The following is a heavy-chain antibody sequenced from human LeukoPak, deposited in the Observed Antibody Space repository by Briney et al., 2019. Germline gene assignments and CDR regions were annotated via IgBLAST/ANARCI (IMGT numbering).Heavy chain of an antibody. V-gene: IGHV4-31*03. D-gene: IGHD3-10*01. CDR1: GGSFSSGGYY. Sequence: SETLSLTCTVSGGSFSSGGYYWSWLRQHPGMGLEWIGNIYYSGSTYYNPSLKSRVTISVDTSKNQFSLKLSSVTAADTAVYYCARDRGYYGSGSSNWFDPWGQGTLVTVSS. J-gene: IGHJ5*02. CDR3: ARDRGYYGSGSSNWFDP. CDR2: IYYSGST.